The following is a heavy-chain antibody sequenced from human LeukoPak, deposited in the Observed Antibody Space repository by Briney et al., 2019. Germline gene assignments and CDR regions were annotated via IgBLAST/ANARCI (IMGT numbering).Heavy chain of an antibody. D-gene: IGHD4-17*01. CDR2: ISSSAGTI. CDR1: GFTFRDYY. Sequence: PGGSLRLSCAASGFTFRDYYMSWIRQAPGKGLEWISYISSSAGTIHYADSVKGRFTISRDNAKNSLYLQMDSLRVEDTAVYYCATSVTRRRLDWFIDLWGRGTLVSVSS. J-gene: IGHJ2*01. CDR3: ATSVTRRRLDWFIDL. V-gene: IGHV3-11*04.